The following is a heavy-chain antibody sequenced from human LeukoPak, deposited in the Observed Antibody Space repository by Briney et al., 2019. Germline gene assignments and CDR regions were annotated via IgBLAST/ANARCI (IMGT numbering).Heavy chain of an antibody. CDR1: GGSFSGYY. CDR3: ARGTTIFGVVIYYWFDP. CDR2: INHSGST. D-gene: IGHD3-3*01. V-gene: IGHV4-34*01. Sequence: PSETLSLTCAVYGGSFSGYYWSWIRQPPGKGLEWSGEINHSGSTNYNPSLKSRVTISVDTSKNQFSLKLSSVPAAHTAVYYCARGTTIFGVVIYYWFDPWGQGTLVTVSS. J-gene: IGHJ5*02.